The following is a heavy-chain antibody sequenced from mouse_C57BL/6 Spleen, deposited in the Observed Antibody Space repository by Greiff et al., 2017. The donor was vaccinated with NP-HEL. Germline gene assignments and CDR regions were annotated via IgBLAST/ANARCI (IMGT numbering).Heavy chain of an antibody. D-gene: IGHD3-2*02. Sequence: VQLQQSGAELVRPGTSVKVSCKASGYAFTNYLIEWVKQRPGQGLEWIGVINPGSGGPNYNEKFKGKATLTADKSSSTAYMQLSSLTSEDSAVYFCARRTAQAKGAMDYWGQGTSVTVSS. V-gene: IGHV1-54*01. CDR3: ARRTAQAKGAMDY. CDR2: INPGSGGP. J-gene: IGHJ4*01. CDR1: GYAFTNYL.